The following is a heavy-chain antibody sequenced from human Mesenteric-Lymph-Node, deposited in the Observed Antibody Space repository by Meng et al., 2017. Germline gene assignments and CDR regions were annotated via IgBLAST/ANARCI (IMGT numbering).Heavy chain of an antibody. CDR2: ISTSGDST. Sequence: GESLKISCAASGFSFSNYAMIWARQTPGKGLEWVSGISTSGDSTYYADSVEGRFTISRDQSKNTLFLQMNSLRAEDTSVYYCVRDIMGGLSGNWGQGTLVTVSS. D-gene: IGHD2-8*01. J-gene: IGHJ4*02. CDR1: GFSFSNYA. CDR3: VRDIMGGLSGN. V-gene: IGHV3-23*01.